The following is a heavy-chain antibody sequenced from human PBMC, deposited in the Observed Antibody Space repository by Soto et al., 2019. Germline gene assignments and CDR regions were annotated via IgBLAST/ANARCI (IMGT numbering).Heavy chain of an antibody. CDR1: GGTFSSYA. Sequence: QVQLVQSGAEVKKPGSSVKVSCKASGGTFSSYAISWVRQAPGQGLEWMGGIIPIFGTANYAQKFQGRVPITADESTSTAYMELSSLRSEDTAVYYCATGYSYGYDSYYYYGMDVWGQGTTVTVSS. D-gene: IGHD5-18*01. CDR2: IIPIFGTA. CDR3: ATGYSYGYDSYYYYGMDV. V-gene: IGHV1-69*01. J-gene: IGHJ6*02.